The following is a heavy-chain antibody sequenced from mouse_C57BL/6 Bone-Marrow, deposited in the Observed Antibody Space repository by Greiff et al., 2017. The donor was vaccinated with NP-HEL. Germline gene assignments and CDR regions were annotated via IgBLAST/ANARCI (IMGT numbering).Heavy chain of an antibody. J-gene: IGHJ3*01. V-gene: IGHV5-9-1*02. D-gene: IGHD1-1*01. CDR3: TRGGNYYGSPWFAD. CDR1: GFTFSSYA. CDR2: ISSGGDYI. Sequence: EVKLMESGEGLVKPGGSLKLSCAASGFTFSSYAMSWVRQTPEKRLEWVAYISSGGDYIYYADTVKGRFTISRDNARNTLYLQMSSLKSEDTAMEYCTRGGNYYGSPWFADWGQGTLVTVSA.